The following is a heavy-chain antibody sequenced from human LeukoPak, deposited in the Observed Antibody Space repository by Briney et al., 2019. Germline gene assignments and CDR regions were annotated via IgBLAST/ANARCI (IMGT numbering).Heavy chain of an antibody. V-gene: IGHV4-39*01. D-gene: IGHD1-26*01. CDR2: IDFSGNT. Sequence: SETLSLTCSVSGGSINSRAYSWGWLRQSPQKGLEWIGSIDFSGNTYYNPSVQSRVAISLDTSRSQFSLNLTSVPAADTAAYFCARLDGWGLAFDSWGQGTLVVVSS. CDR1: GGSINSRAYS. CDR3: ARLDGWGLAFDS. J-gene: IGHJ4*02.